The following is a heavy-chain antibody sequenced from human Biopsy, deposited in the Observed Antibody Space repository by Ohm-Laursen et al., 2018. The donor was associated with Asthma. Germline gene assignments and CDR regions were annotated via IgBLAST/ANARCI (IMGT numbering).Heavy chain of an antibody. D-gene: IGHD3-9*01. V-gene: IGHV1-69*13. CDR1: GGTFSNYA. CDR3: ARTYYDFLTGQVNDAFAI. Sequence: GASVKVSCKASGGTFSNYAISWVRQAPGQGLEWMGGIIPMFGTTNYAQKFQGRVTITADESTSTAYMELSSLRSDDTAVYYCARTYYDFLTGQVNDAFAIWGQGTVVTVSS. J-gene: IGHJ3*02. CDR2: IIPMFGTT.